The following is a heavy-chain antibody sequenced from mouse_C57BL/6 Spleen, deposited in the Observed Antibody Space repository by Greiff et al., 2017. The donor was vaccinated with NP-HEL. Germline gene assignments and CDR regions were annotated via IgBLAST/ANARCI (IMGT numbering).Heavy chain of an antibody. CDR3: ASEDYYGSSSFYWYFDV. D-gene: IGHD1-1*01. CDR1: GYTFTSYW. CDR2: IHPNSGST. J-gene: IGHJ1*03. Sequence: QVQLQQPGAELVKPGASVKLSCKASGYTFTSYWMHWVKQRPGQGLEWIGMIHPNSGSTNYNEKFKSKATLTVDKSSSTAYMQLSSLTSEDSAVYYCASEDYYGSSSFYWYFDVWGTGTTVTVSS. V-gene: IGHV1-64*01.